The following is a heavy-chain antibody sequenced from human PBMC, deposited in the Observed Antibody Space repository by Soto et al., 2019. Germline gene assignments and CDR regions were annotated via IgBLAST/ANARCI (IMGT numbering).Heavy chain of an antibody. J-gene: IGHJ5*02. V-gene: IGHV1-24*01. CDR2: FDPEDGET. Sequence: ASVKVSCKVSGYTLTELSMHWVRQAPGKGLEWMGGFDPEDGETIYAQKFQGRVTMTEDTSTDTAYMELSSLRSEDTAVYYCARGPITMVRGVLRATWFDPWGQGTLVTVSS. CDR1: GYTLTELS. D-gene: IGHD3-10*01. CDR3: ARGPITMVRGVLRATWFDP.